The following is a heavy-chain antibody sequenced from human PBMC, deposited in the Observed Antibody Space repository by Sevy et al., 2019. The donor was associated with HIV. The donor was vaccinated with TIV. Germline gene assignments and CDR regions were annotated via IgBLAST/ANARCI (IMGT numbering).Heavy chain of an antibody. Sequence: GGSLRLSCAASGFTFDDYAMHWVRQAPGKGLEWVSGISWNSGSIGYADSVKGRFTISRDNAKNSLYLQMNSLRAEDTALYYCANDISLTYYYDSSGYPPAPYFDYWGQGTLVTVSS. J-gene: IGHJ4*02. CDR2: ISWNSGSI. D-gene: IGHD3-22*01. CDR1: GFTFDDYA. V-gene: IGHV3-9*01. CDR3: ANDISLTYYYDSSGYPPAPYFDY.